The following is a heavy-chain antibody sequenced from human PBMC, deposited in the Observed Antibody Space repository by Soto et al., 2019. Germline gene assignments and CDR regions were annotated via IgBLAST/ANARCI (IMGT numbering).Heavy chain of an antibody. V-gene: IGHV3-30*03. CDR1: GFTFSSYG. J-gene: IGHJ4*02. CDR2: ISYDGSNK. CDR3: ARTLHGVSPDY. D-gene: IGHD2-15*01. Sequence: PGGSLRLSCAASGFTFSSYGMHWVRQAPGKGLEWVAVISYDGSNKYYADSVKGRFTISRDNSKNTLYLQMNSLRAEDTAVYHCARTLHGVSPDYWGQGTLVTVSS.